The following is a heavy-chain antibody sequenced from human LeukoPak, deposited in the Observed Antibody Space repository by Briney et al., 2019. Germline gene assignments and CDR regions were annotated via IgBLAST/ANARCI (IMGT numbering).Heavy chain of an antibody. CDR3: ARHPIVAGTGSYAFDI. V-gene: IGHV4-39*01. Sequence: PSETLSLTCTVSGGSISSTSYYWGWIRQPPGKGLEWIGSIYYSGATYYNPSLKSRVTISVDTSENQFSLKLSSVTAADTAMYYCARHPIVAGTGSYAFDIWGQGTMVTVSS. J-gene: IGHJ3*02. D-gene: IGHD6-19*01. CDR2: IYYSGAT. CDR1: GGSISSTSYY.